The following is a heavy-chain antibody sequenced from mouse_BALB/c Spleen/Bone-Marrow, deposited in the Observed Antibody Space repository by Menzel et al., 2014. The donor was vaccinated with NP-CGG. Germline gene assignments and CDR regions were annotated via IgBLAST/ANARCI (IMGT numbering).Heavy chain of an antibody. Sequence: GSELVRPGASVKLSCKASGYTFTSYWMHWVKQRHGQGLEWIGNIYPGSGSTNYDEKFKSKGTLTVDTSSSTAYMHLSSLTSEDSAVYYCTREGWLRYFDYWGQGTTLTVSS. D-gene: IGHD2-2*01. CDR3: TREGWLRYFDY. J-gene: IGHJ2*01. V-gene: IGHV1S22*01. CDR1: GYTFTSYW. CDR2: IYPGSGST.